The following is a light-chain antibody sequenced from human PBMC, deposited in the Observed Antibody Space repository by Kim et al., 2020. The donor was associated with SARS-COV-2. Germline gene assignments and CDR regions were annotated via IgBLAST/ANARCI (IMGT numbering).Light chain of an antibody. Sequence: SVGDTVSITCRASESISKWLAWYQQKPGRAQNLLIYDSSNLESGVPSRFSGSGSGTEFTLTISSLQPDDFATYYCLQDNAYSLRTFGQGTKVDIK. J-gene: IGKJ1*01. V-gene: IGKV1-5*01. CDR2: DSS. CDR3: LQDNAYSLRT. CDR1: ESISKW.